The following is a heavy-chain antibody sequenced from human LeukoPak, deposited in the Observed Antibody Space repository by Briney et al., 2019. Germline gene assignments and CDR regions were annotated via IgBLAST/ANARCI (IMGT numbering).Heavy chain of an antibody. CDR2: VYPSGNT. Sequence: PSETLSPTCVVSGGSISSSNWWSWVRQPPGQGLEWIGEVYPSGNTNYNPSLKSRVTISVDKSKNQFSLNLTSVTAADTAVYYCAKGIPSRNWFDPWGQGTLVTVSS. CDR1: GGSISSSNW. D-gene: IGHD6-13*01. CDR3: AKGIPSRNWFDP. V-gene: IGHV4-4*02. J-gene: IGHJ5*02.